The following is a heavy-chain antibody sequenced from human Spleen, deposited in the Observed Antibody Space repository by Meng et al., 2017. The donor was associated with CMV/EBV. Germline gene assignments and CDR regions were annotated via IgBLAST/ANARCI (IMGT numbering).Heavy chain of an antibody. CDR1: EYTFTDYY. V-gene: IGHV1-69*10. CDR2: IIPILGIA. J-gene: IGHJ6*02. Sequence: SVKVSCKASEYTFTDYYMHWVRQAPGQGLEWMGGIIPILGIANYAQKFQGRVTITADKSTSTAYMELSSLRSEDTAVYYCARDRSGSYLGHYGMDVWGQGTTVTVSS. D-gene: IGHD1-26*01. CDR3: ARDRSGSYLGHYGMDV.